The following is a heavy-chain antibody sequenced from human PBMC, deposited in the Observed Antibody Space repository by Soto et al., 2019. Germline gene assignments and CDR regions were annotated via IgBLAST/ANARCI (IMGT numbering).Heavy chain of an antibody. J-gene: IGHJ3*02. CDR2: INHSGST. CDR3: ARHEAVAEVAFDI. V-gene: IGHV4-34*01. Sequence: PSETLSLTCAVYGGSFSGYYWSWIRQPPGKGLEWIGEINHSGSTNYNPSLKSRVTISVDSSKKQYSLKLSSVAAADTAVYYGARHEAVAEVAFDIWGQGTMVTVSS. CDR1: GGSFSGYY. D-gene: IGHD6-19*01.